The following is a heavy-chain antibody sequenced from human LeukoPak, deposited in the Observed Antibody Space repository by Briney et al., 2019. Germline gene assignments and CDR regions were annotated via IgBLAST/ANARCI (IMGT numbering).Heavy chain of an antibody. J-gene: IGHJ6*03. CDR1: GGSISSYY. CDR3: AGHWGHYDFWSGYLYDYYYYMDV. V-gene: IGHV4-59*08. CDR2: IHYSGTT. D-gene: IGHD3-3*01. Sequence: PSETLSLTCTVSGGSISSYYWSWIRQSPGKGLEWVGYIHYSGTTYYNPSLKSRVTISLDTSKNQFSLKLITVTAADTAVYYCAGHWGHYDFWSGYLYDYYYYMDVWGKGTTVTVSS.